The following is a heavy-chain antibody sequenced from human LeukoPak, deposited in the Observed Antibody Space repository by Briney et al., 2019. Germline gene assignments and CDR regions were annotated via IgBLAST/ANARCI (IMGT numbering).Heavy chain of an antibody. D-gene: IGHD3-16*02. CDR3: ARDKLSYDYVWGSYRHTFDY. J-gene: IGHJ4*02. V-gene: IGHV4-39*02. CDR1: GGSISSSSYY. Sequence: SETLSLTCTVSGGSISSSSYYWGWIRQPPGKGLEWIGSVSNSGSTYYNPSLKSRVTISVDTSKNQFSLKLTSVTASDTAVYYCARDKLSYDYVWGSYRHTFDYWGQGTLVTVSS. CDR2: VSNSGST.